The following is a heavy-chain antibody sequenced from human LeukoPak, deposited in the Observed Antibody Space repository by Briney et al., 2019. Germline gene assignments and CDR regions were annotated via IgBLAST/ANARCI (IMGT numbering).Heavy chain of an antibody. CDR1: GYTFTGYY. Sequence: GASVKVSCKTSGYTFTGYYIHWVRQAPGQGLEWMGWIDPHSGVTNYAQKLQGRVTMTTDTSTSTAYMELRSLRSDDTAVYYCARGPPYYYGSGRIDYWGQGTLVTVSS. J-gene: IGHJ4*02. CDR3: ARGPPYYYGSGRIDY. CDR2: IDPHSGVT. V-gene: IGHV1-2*02. D-gene: IGHD3-10*01.